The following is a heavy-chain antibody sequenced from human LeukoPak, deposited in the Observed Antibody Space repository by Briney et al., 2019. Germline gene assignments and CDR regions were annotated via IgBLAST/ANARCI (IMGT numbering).Heavy chain of an antibody. CDR2: ISAYNGNT. CDR3: ARVRPGGWYYYYYYMDV. J-gene: IGHJ6*03. Sequence: ASVKVSCKASGYTFTSYGISWVRQAPGQGLEWMGWISAYNGNTNYAQKLQGRVTMTTDTSTSTAYMELRSLRSDDTAVYYCARVRPGGWYYYYYYMDVWGKGTTVTISS. D-gene: IGHD6-19*01. V-gene: IGHV1-18*01. CDR1: GYTFTSYG.